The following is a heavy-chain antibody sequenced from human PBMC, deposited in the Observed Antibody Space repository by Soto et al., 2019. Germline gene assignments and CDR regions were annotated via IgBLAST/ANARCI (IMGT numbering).Heavy chain of an antibody. CDR2: IFYSGST. CDR3: ARQPTTGDTDLWFDP. CDR1: VGSISTSRSY. J-gene: IGHJ5*02. D-gene: IGHD2-21*01. V-gene: IGHV4-39*01. Sequence: SETLSLTCNVSVGSISTSRSYWAWIRQPPGKGLEWLANIFYSGSTYYNPSLASRVTVSVDTSKNEFSLKLRSVTAADTAVYYCARQPTTGDTDLWFDPWGQGTLVTVSS.